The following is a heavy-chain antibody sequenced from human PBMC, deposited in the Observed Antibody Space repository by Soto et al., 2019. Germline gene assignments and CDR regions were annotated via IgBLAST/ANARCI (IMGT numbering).Heavy chain of an antibody. CDR3: AKDIGRGPTNYDFQYYYYYYGMDV. J-gene: IGHJ6*02. V-gene: IGHV3-9*01. CDR1: GFTFDDYA. D-gene: IGHD3-3*01. Sequence: EVQLVESGGGLVQPGRSLRLSCAASGFTFDDYAMHWVRQAPGKGLEWVSGISWDSGSIGYADSVKGRFTISRDNAKNSLYRQMNSLRAEDTALYYCAKDIGRGPTNYDFQYYYYYYGMDVWGQGTPVTVSS. CDR2: ISWDSGSI.